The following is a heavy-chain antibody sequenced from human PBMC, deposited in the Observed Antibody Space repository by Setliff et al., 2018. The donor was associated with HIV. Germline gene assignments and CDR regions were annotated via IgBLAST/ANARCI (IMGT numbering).Heavy chain of an antibody. Sequence: LTCTVSGGSISSGDYYWTWIRQPPGKGLEWIGYIYNSGSTYYEPSLRGRVTISIDRSKNQFSLKLNSVTAADTAVYYCARETNASGSLTAYWYFDLWGRGTLVTVSS. V-gene: IGHV4-30-4*08. CDR2: IYNSGST. J-gene: IGHJ2*01. D-gene: IGHD3-10*01. CDR3: ARETNASGSLTAYWYFDL. CDR1: GGSISSGDYY.